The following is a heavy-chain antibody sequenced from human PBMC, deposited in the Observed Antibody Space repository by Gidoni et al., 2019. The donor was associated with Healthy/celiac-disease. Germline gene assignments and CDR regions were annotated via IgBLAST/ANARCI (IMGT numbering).Heavy chain of an antibody. V-gene: IGHV3-48*01. CDR3: ARGSPPLHNLAALAWDY. D-gene: IGHD6-6*01. CDR1: GFPFSSYS. CDR2: ISSSGATT. J-gene: IGHJ4*02. Sequence: EVQLVESGGGLVQPGGSLRLSCAASGFPFSSYSLNWVRQAPGKGLDWVSYISSSGATTYYADSVRGRFTISRDNAKNSLSLQMNSLRADDTAVYYCARGSPPLHNLAALAWDYWGQGTLVTVSS.